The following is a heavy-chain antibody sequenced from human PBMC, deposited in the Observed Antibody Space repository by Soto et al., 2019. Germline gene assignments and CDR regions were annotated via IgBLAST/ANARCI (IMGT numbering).Heavy chain of an antibody. V-gene: IGHV3-15*01. CDR1: GFTFSNAW. D-gene: IGHD6-6*01. J-gene: IGHJ6*02. CDR2: IKSKTDGGTT. Sequence: PGGSLRLSCAASGFTFSNAWMSWVRQAPGKGLEWVGRIKSKTDGGTTDYAAPVKGRFTISRDDSKNTLYLQMNSLKTEDTAVYYCTTASLSSRYYYGMDVWGQGTTVTVSS. CDR3: TTASLSSRYYYGMDV.